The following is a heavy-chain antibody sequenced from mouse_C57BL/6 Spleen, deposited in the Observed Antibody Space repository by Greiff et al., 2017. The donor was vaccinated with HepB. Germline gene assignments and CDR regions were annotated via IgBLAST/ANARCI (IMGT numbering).Heavy chain of an antibody. V-gene: IGHV5-9-1*02. CDR2: ISSGGDYI. CDR1: GFTFSSYA. J-gene: IGHJ4*01. D-gene: IGHD3-2*02. CDR3: TRDQGYYYAMDY. Sequence: EVKVEESGEGLVKPGGSLKLSCAASGFTFSSYAMSWVRQTPEKRLEWVAYISSGGDYIYYADTVKGRFTISRDNARNTLYLQMSSLKSEDTAMYYCTRDQGYYYAMDYWGQGTSVTVSS.